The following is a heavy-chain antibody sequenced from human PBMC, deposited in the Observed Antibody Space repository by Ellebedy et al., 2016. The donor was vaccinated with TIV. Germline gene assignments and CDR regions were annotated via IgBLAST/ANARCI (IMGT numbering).Heavy chain of an antibody. CDR2: IGSDDSET. CDR3: AKDTDSSGWYYYYYYGMDV. V-gene: IGHV3-23*01. CDR1: GFPFSDYA. J-gene: IGHJ6*02. Sequence: GGSLRLXXAASGFPFSDYAMNWVRQAPGTGLEWVSGIGSDDSETYYADSVKGRFTISRDNSKNTLYLQMNSLRAEDTAVYYCAKDTDSSGWYYYYYYGMDVWGQGTTVTVSS. D-gene: IGHD6-19*01.